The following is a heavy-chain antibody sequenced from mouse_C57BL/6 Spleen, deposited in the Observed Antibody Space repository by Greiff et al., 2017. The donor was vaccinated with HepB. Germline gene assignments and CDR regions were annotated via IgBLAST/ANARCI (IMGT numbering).Heavy chain of an antibody. CDR2: IRNKANGYTT. V-gene: IGHV7-3*01. J-gene: IGHJ4*01. CDR1: GFTFTDYY. CDR3: ARRGEYRYYYGSYAMDY. D-gene: IGHD1-1*01. Sequence: EVMLVESGGGLVQPGGSLSLSCAASGFTFTDYYMSWVRQPPGKALEWLGFIRNKANGYTTEYSASVKGRFTISRDNSQSILYLQMNALRAEDSATYYCARRGEYRYYYGSYAMDYWGQGTSVTVSS.